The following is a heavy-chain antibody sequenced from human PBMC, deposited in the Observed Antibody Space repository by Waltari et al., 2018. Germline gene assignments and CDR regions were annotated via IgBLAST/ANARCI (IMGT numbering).Heavy chain of an antibody. J-gene: IGHJ4*02. CDR3: ARDTSNWYIFDY. CDR1: GLPFRCFW. CDR2: IKQDGSEK. Sequence: EVQLEESGGGLVQPGGSVRLSCAGSGLPFRCFWMYCVRQAPGKGLEWVANIKQDGSEKNYADSVKGRFTISRDNAKSSLYLQMNSLRAEDTAVYYCARDTSNWYIFDYWGQGTQVTVSS. V-gene: IGHV3-7*03. D-gene: IGHD6-13*01.